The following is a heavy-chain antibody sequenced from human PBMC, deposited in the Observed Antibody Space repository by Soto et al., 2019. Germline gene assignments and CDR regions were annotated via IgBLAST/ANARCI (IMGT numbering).Heavy chain of an antibody. CDR1: GYTFTNYA. CDR3: ARDISGYHPPVFDY. Sequence: QVHLVQCRAEVKKPGASVKVSCKASGYTFTNYAIHWVRQAPGQRLEWMGWMNTGDGNPKYSQRFQGRVTITMDTSATTAYMELSSLTNEDTPVYYFARDISGYHPPVFDYWGQGTLVTVSS. D-gene: IGHD3-22*01. J-gene: IGHJ4*02. CDR2: MNTGDGNP. V-gene: IGHV1-3*04.